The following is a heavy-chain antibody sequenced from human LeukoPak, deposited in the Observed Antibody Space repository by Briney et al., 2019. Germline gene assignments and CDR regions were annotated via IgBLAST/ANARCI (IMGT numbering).Heavy chain of an antibody. CDR3: ARRRWVAAGRFDY. CDR2: INHSGST. CDR1: GGSFSGYY. D-gene: IGHD6-13*01. Sequence: SDTLSLTCAVYGGSFSGYYWSWIRQPPGKGLDWIGEINHSGSTNYNPSLKSRVTISVDTPKNQFSLKLSSVTAADTAVYYCARRRWVAAGRFDYWGQGTLVSVSS. J-gene: IGHJ4*02. V-gene: IGHV4-34*01.